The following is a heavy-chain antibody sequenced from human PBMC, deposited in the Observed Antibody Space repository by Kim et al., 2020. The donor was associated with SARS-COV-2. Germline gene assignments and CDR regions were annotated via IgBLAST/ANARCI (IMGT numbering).Heavy chain of an antibody. CDR3: AKVADDGSGCFDL. J-gene: IGHJ4*02. Sequence: GGSLRLSCAVSGFTSSNYVMAWVRQAPGKGLEWVSSISGTGSSLKYADSVRGRFTVSRDSSRNTGHLQMNDLRAEDAATYFCAKVADDGSGCFDLWGQGSLVTVSS. V-gene: IGHV3-23*01. D-gene: IGHD3-22*01. CDR1: GFTSSNYV. CDR2: ISGTGSSL.